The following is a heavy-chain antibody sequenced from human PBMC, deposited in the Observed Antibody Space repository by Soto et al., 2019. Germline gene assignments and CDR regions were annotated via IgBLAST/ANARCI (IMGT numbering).Heavy chain of an antibody. D-gene: IGHD3-22*01. Sequence: PGGSLRLSCAASGFTFSSYAMSWVRQAPGKGLEWVSAISGSGGSTYYADSVKGRFTISRDNSKNTLYLQMNSLRAEDTAVYYCARSRITMTVVAQHRVFDYWGQGTLVTVSS. CDR1: GFTFSSYA. CDR2: ISGSGGST. J-gene: IGHJ4*02. V-gene: IGHV3-23*01. CDR3: ARSRITMTVVAQHRVFDY.